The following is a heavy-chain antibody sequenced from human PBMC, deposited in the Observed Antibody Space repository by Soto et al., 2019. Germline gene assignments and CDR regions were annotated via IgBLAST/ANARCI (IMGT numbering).Heavy chain of an antibody. CDR1: GGSFSGYY. J-gene: IGHJ4*02. CDR2: INHSGST. Sequence: SETLSLTCAVYGGSFSGYYWSWIRQPPGKGLEWIGEINHSGSTNYNPSLKSRVTISVDTSKNQFSLKLSSVTAADTAVYYCARVRRSLYQLFLFDYWGQGTLVTVSS. CDR3: ARVRRSLYQLFLFDY. D-gene: IGHD2-2*01. V-gene: IGHV4-34*01.